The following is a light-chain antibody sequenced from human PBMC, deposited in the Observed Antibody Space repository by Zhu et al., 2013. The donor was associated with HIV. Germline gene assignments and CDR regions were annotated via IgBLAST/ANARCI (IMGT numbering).Light chain of an antibody. CDR1: SSDVGGYNY. J-gene: IGLJ1*01. CDR3: SSYINSITGI. CDR2: EVS. V-gene: IGLV2-14*01. Sequence: QSALTQPASVSGSPGQSITISCTGTSSDVGGYNYVSWYQQHPGKAPKLMIYEVSNRPSGVSNRFSGSKSGNTASLTLSGLQPEDEADYYCSSYINSITGIFGTGTKVTVL.